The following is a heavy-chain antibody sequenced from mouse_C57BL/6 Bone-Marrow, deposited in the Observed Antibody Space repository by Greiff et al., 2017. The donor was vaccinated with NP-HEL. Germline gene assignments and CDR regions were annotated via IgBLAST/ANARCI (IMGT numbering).Heavy chain of an antibody. CDR3: ARTTGQAYFDY. V-gene: IGHV1-64*01. CDR1: GYTFTSYW. Sequence: QVQLQQPGAELVKPGASVKLSCKASGYTFTSYWMHWVKQRPGQGLEWIGMIHPNSGSTNYNEKFKSKATLTVDKSSSTAYMQLSSLTSEDSAVYYCARTTGQAYFDYWGQGTTLTVSS. CDR2: IHPNSGST. J-gene: IGHJ2*01. D-gene: IGHD2-12*01.